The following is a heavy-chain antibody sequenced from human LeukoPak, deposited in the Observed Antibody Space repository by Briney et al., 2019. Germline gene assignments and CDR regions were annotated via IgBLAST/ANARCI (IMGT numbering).Heavy chain of an antibody. CDR1: GYTFTGYY. CDR3: ARVSRFPFRWFDP. J-gene: IGHJ5*02. D-gene: IGHD2-2*01. CDR2: INPNSGGT. Sequence: ASVKVSCKASGYTFTGYYMYWVRQAPGQGLEWMGWINPNSGGTNYAQKFQGRVTMTRDTSINTAYMELSRLRSEDTAVYYCARVSRFPFRWFDPWGQGTLVTVSS. V-gene: IGHV1-2*02.